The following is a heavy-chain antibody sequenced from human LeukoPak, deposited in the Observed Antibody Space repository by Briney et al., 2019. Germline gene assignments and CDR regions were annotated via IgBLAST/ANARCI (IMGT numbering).Heavy chain of an antibody. CDR1: GGSFSGYY. D-gene: IGHD3-22*01. CDR2: INHSGST. Sequence: SETLSLTCAVYGGSFSGYYWSWIRQPPGKGPEWIGEINHSGSTNYNPSLKSRVTISVDTSKNQFSLKLSSVTAADTAVYYCARFPRDYYDSSGYYGEGFDYWGQGTLVTVSS. V-gene: IGHV4-34*01. CDR3: ARFPRDYYDSSGYYGEGFDY. J-gene: IGHJ4*02.